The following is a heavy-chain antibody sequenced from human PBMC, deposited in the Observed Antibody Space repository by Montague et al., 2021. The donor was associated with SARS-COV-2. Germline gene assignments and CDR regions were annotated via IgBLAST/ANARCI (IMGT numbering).Heavy chain of an antibody. J-gene: IGHJ6*02. D-gene: IGHD2-2*01. CDR2: VYYSGTA. CDR1: GGSVSSGLYY. CDR3: AGERPDCRGTSCYTNGLDV. Sequence: SETLSLTCTVTGGSVSSGLYYWSWIRQPPGKVLWWRGYVYYSGTANHNPSLNSRPTLAVDTSKKQSSLKLSSVTAADTAIYYCAGERPDCRGTSCYTNGLDVWGQGTMVTVSS. V-gene: IGHV4-61*01.